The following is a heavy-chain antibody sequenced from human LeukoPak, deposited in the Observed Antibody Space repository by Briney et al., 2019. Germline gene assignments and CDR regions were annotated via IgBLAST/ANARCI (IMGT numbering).Heavy chain of an antibody. V-gene: IGHV3-23*01. CDR1: GFTFSNYA. J-gene: IGHJ4*02. Sequence: GGSLRLSCVASGFTFSNYAMSWVRQAPGKGLEWVSAIAGSGGITYYADSVKGRFTISRDNSKNTLCLQMNSLRAEDTAVYYCAKWGDYDVLTGYYDPDYWGQGTLVTVSS. CDR2: IAGSGGIT. CDR3: AKWGDYDVLTGYYDPDY. D-gene: IGHD3-9*01.